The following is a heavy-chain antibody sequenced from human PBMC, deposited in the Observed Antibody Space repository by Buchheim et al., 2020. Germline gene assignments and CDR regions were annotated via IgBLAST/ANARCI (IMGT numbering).Heavy chain of an antibody. CDR1: GGSISSYY. V-gene: IGHV4-59*01. CDR3: AREPPNCSGGSCYSGWFDP. D-gene: IGHD2-15*01. Sequence: QVQLQESGPGLVKPSETLSLTCTVSGGSISSYYWSWIRQPPGKGLEWIGYIYYSGSTNYNPSLKSRVTISLDTSKNQFSLKLSSVTAADTAVYYCAREPPNCSGGSCYSGWFDPWGQGTL. J-gene: IGHJ5*02. CDR2: IYYSGST.